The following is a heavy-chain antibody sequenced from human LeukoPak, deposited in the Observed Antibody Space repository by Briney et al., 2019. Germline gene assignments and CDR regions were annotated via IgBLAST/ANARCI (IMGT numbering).Heavy chain of an antibody. CDR3: AKDGKYIWNEFDY. CDR2: IRSKANSYAT. D-gene: IGHD1-20*01. Sequence: GGSLRLSCAASGFTFSGSAMHWVRQASGKGLEWVGRIRSKANSYATAYAASVKGRFTISRDNSKNTLYLQMNSLRPEDTAIYYCAKDGKYIWNEFDYWGQGALVTVSS. CDR1: GFTFSGSA. J-gene: IGHJ4*02. V-gene: IGHV3-73*01.